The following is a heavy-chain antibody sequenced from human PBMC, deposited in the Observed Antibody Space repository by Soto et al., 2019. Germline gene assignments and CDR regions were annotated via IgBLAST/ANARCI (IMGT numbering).Heavy chain of an antibody. CDR3: ARGGAVAGWENWFDP. Sequence: SQTLSLTCAISGDSVPSNSAAWNWIRQSPSRGLEWLGRTYYRSKWYNDYAVSVKSRITINPDTSKNQFSLQLNSVTPEDTAVYYCARGGAVAGWENWFDPWGQGTLVTVSS. CDR2: TYYRSKWYN. J-gene: IGHJ5*02. CDR1: GDSVPSNSAA. V-gene: IGHV6-1*01. D-gene: IGHD6-19*01.